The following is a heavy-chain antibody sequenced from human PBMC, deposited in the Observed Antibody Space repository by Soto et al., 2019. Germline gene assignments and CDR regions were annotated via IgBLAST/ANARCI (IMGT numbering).Heavy chain of an antibody. Sequence: GGSLRLSCAASGFTFSSYSMNWVHQAPGKGLEWVSYISSSSSTIYYADSVKGRFTISRDNAKNSLYLQMNSLRDEDTAVYYCARQRYSSSSRDYYYDGMDGGGEGTTVIFS. V-gene: IGHV3-48*02. D-gene: IGHD6-6*01. CDR2: ISSSSSTI. CDR3: ARQRYSSSSRDYYYDGMDG. CDR1: GFTFSSYS. J-gene: IGHJ6*02.